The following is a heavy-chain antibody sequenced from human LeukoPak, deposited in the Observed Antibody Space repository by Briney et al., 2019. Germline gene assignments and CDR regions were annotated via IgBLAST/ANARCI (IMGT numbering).Heavy chain of an antibody. V-gene: IGHV1-2*02. D-gene: IGHD3-9*01. J-gene: IGHJ3*02. CDR3: ARPWILTGYSFYDAFDI. Sequence: ASVKVSCKASGYTFTGYYMHWVRQAPGQGLEWMGWINPNSGGTNYAQKFQGRVTMTRDTSISTAYMELSRLRSEDTAVYYCARPWILTGYSFYDAFDIWGQGTMVTVSS. CDR1: GYTFTGYY. CDR2: INPNSGGT.